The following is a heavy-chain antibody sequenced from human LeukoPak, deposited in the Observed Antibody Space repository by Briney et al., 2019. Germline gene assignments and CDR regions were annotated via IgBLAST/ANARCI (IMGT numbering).Heavy chain of an antibody. V-gene: IGHV3-30*18. CDR2: ISYDGSNK. J-gene: IGHJ1*01. D-gene: IGHD3-22*01. Sequence: PGGSLRLSCAASGFXFSSYGMHWVRQAPGKGLEWVAVISYDGSNKYYADSVKGRFTISRDNSKNTLYLQMNSLRAEDTAVYYCAKDIYYYDSSGYFQHWGQGTLVTVSS. CDR3: AKDIYYYDSSGYFQH. CDR1: GFXFSSYG.